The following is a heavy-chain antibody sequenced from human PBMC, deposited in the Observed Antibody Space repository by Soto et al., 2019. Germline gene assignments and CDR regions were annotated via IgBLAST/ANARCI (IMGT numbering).Heavy chain of an antibody. CDR1: GFTFSSYA. CDR3: AKDTEYSSSYYFDY. V-gene: IGHV3-23*01. Sequence: GGSLRLYCAASGFTFSSYAMSWVRQAPGKGLEWVSAISGSGGSTYYADSVKGRFTISRDNSKNTLYLQMNSLRAEDTAVYYCAKDTEYSSSYYFDYWGQGTLVTVSS. D-gene: IGHD6-6*01. CDR2: ISGSGGST. J-gene: IGHJ4*02.